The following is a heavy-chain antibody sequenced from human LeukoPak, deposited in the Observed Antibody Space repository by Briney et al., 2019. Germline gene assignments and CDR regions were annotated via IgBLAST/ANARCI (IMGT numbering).Heavy chain of an antibody. V-gene: IGHV1-46*01. CDR1: GYTFTSYY. CDR3: ARDRAYYYGSGSSYYYYYGMDV. D-gene: IGHD3-10*01. Sequence: ASVKVSCKASGYTFTSYYMHWVRRAPGQGLEWMGIINPSGGSTSYAQKFQGRVTMTRDTSTSTVYMELSSLRSEDTAVYYCARDRAYYYGSGSSYYYYYGMDVWGQGTTVTVSS. CDR2: INPSGGST. J-gene: IGHJ6*02.